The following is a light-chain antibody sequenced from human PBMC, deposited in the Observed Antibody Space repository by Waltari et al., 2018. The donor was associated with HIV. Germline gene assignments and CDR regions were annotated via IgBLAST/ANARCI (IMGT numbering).Light chain of an antibody. CDR2: DNN. Sequence: QSVLTQPPSVSAAPGQKVTISCSGSSSNIGNNSVSWYQQPPGKAPKLLIYDNNKRPSGIPDRFSGSKSGTSATLGITGLQTGDEADYYCGTWDSSLSAGVFGGGTKLTVL. J-gene: IGLJ3*02. CDR1: SSNIGNNS. CDR3: GTWDSSLSAGV. V-gene: IGLV1-51*01.